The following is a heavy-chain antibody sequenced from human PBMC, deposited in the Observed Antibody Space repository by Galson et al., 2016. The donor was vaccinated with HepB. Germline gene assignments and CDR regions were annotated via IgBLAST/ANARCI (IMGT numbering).Heavy chain of an antibody. D-gene: IGHD6-13*01. CDR3: AHETVLTAGTYRLFMDV. Sequence: PALVKPTQTLTLTCSFSGFSLTTDEVGVAWIRQSPGKALEWLALVYWDDEKRYNPSLKSRLSITKDTSKNHVVLTMTDMDPVDSATYFCAHETVLTAGTYRLFMDVWGRGTLVTVAS. CDR2: VYWDDEK. V-gene: IGHV2-5*02. J-gene: IGHJ4*03. CDR1: GFSLTTDEVG.